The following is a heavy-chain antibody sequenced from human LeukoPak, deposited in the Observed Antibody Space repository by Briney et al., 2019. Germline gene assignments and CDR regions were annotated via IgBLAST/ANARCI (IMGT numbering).Heavy chain of an antibody. J-gene: IGHJ4*02. CDR3: ATLKGWYGEGCFDY. CDR1: GVTVSTIY. D-gene: IGHD3-10*01. CDR2: IYPDGRA. Sequence: GGSLRLSCAASGVTVSTIYMGWVRQAPGKGLDWVSVIYPDGRAYYAESVKGRFTISRDSSENTLFLQMDNLRAEDTAVYYCATLKGWYGEGCFDYWGQGTLVTVSS. V-gene: IGHV3-53*01.